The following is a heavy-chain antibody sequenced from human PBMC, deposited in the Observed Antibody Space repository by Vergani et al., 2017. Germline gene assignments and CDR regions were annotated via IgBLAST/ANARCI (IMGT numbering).Heavy chain of an antibody. J-gene: IGHJ4*02. CDR3: TREARSDCGGDCPATFDY. D-gene: IGHD2-21*01. V-gene: IGHV3-49*03. CDR1: GFTFGDYA. Sequence: EVQLVESGGGLVQPGRSLRLSCTASGFTFGDYAMSWFRQAPGKGLEWVGFIRSKAYGGTTEYAASVKGRFTISRDDSKSIAYLQMNSLKTEDTAVYYCTREARSDCGGDCPATFDYWGQGTLVTVSS. CDR2: IRSKAYGGTT.